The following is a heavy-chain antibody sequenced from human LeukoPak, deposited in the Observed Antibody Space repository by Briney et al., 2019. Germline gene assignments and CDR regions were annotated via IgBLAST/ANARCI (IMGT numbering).Heavy chain of an antibody. Sequence: GGSLRLSCAASGFTFSSYEMNWVRRAPGKGLEWVSYISSSGTTIYYADSVKGRFTISRDNAKNSLYLQMNSLRAEDTAVYYCARAGYCSGGSCYNYHYYGMDVWGQGTTVTVSS. CDR2: ISSSGTTI. CDR1: GFTFSSYE. CDR3: ARAGYCSGGSCYNYHYYGMDV. V-gene: IGHV3-48*03. D-gene: IGHD2-15*01. J-gene: IGHJ6*02.